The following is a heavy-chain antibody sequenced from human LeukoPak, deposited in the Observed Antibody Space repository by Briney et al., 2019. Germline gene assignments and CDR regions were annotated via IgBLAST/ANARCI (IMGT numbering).Heavy chain of an antibody. J-gene: IGHJ6*02. Sequence: SQTLSLTCAISGDSVSSNSVTWNWIRQSPSRGLEWLGRTYYRSKWYNDYAVSVKSRITINPDTSKNQFSLQLNSVTPEDTAVYYCASSRGSTHDHYYYYYYGMDVWGQGTTVTVSS. CDR3: ASSRGSTHDHYYYYYYGMDV. D-gene: IGHD3-3*01. CDR2: TYYRSKWYN. V-gene: IGHV6-1*01. CDR1: GDSVSSNSVT.